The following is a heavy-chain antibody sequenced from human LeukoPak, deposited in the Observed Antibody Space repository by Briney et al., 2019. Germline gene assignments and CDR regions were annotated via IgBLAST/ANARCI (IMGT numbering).Heavy chain of an antibody. V-gene: IGHV4-61*02. CDR2: IYTSGST. CDR1: GGSISSGSCY. D-gene: IGHD6-19*01. CDR3: VREGRAVAGTLIFDY. Sequence: KPSETLSLTCTVSGGSISSGSCYWSWIRQPAGKGLEWIGRIYTSGSTNYNPSLKSRVTISVDTSKNQFSLKLSSVTAADTAVYYCVREGRAVAGTLIFDYWGQGTLVTVSS. J-gene: IGHJ4*02.